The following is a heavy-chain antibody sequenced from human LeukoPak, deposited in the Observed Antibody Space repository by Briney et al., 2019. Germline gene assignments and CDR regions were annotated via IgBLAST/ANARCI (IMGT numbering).Heavy chain of an antibody. CDR1: GYTFTSYD. CDR3: ARGPPNWGYDY. D-gene: IGHD7-27*01. V-gene: IGHV1-8*01. CDR2: MGPNSGNT. Sequence: ASVKVSCKASGYTFTSYDINWVRQATGQGLEWMGWMGPNSGNTGYAQKFQGRVTMTRSTSMNTAYMELSSLKSEDTAVYYCARGPPNWGYDYWGQGTLVTVSS. J-gene: IGHJ4*02.